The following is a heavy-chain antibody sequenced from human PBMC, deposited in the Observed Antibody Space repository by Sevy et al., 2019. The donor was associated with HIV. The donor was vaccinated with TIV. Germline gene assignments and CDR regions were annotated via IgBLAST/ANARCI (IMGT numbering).Heavy chain of an antibody. CDR2: IIPIFGTA. CDR1: GGTFSSYA. Sequence: ASVKVSCKASGGTFSSYAISWVRQAPGQGLEWMGGIIPIFGTANYAQKFQGRVTITADESTSTAYMELSSLRSEDTAVYYCARARRDGYNRGDKDAFDIWGQGTMVTVSS. D-gene: IGHD5-12*01. CDR3: ARARRDGYNRGDKDAFDI. J-gene: IGHJ3*02. V-gene: IGHV1-69*13.